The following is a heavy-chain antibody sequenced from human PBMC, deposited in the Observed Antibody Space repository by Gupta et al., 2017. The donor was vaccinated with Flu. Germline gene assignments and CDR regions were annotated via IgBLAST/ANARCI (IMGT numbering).Heavy chain of an antibody. CDR2: ISGSGIST. J-gene: IGHJ6*02. CDR3: AKSDSRDV. CDR1: GFTLSSYA. Sequence: ASGFTLSSYAMTWVRQPPGKGLEWVSSISGSGISTYYADSVKGRFTISRDNSKNTLYLQTNSLRAEDTAVYYCAKSDSRDVWGQGTTVTVSS. D-gene: IGHD2-21*02. V-gene: IGHV3-23*01.